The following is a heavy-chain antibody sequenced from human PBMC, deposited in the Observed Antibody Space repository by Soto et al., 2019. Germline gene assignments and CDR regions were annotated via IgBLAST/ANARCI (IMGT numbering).Heavy chain of an antibody. V-gene: IGHV5-51*01. CDR1: GYTFSDYW. CDR3: ARVPPGRNGYDKFDD. Sequence: PGESLKISCKGSGYTFSDYWIGWVRQMPGKGLEWMGIMYPGDSDTRYSPSFQGQVTISADKSISTAYLQWSSLKASDTAMYYCARVPPGRNGYDKFDDWAQGTLVTVSS. J-gene: IGHJ4*02. D-gene: IGHD5-12*01. CDR2: MYPGDSDT.